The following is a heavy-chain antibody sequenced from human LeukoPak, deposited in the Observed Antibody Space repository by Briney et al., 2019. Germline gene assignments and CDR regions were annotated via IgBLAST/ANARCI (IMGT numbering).Heavy chain of an antibody. CDR3: ARAAGWPNSYYFDY. D-gene: IGHD6-19*01. CDR1: GGSIRTNTNYWGWNSSNY. CDR2: IHYSGTT. J-gene: IGHJ4*02. V-gene: IGHV4-39*01. Sequence: SETLSLTCTVSGGSIRTNTNYWGWNSSNYWGWIRQPPGKELEWIGRIHYSGTTYYHPSLQSRLTISVDASKNQFSLKLSSVTAADTAVYYCARAAGWPNSYYFDYWGQGTLVTVSS.